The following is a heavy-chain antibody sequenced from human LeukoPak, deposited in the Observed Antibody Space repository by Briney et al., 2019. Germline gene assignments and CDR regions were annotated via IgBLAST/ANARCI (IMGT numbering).Heavy chain of an antibody. Sequence: PGGSLRLTCAASGFTFSSYAMNWVRQAPGKGLEWVSSISESGGTTDYADSVKGRFTISRDNAKNSLYLQMNSLRAEDTAVYYCARSVVAATETFDYWGQGTLVTVSS. CDR2: ISESGGTT. CDR1: GFTFSSYA. V-gene: IGHV3-48*04. D-gene: IGHD2-15*01. J-gene: IGHJ4*02. CDR3: ARSVVAATETFDY.